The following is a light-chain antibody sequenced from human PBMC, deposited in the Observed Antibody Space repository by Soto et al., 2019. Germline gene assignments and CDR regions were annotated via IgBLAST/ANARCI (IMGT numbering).Light chain of an antibody. CDR3: AAWDDSLNGPV. J-gene: IGLJ3*02. CDR1: SSNLGSNS. CDR2: NTY. V-gene: IGLV1-44*01. Sequence: SVLTQPPSASGTPGQRVIISCSGSSSNLGSNSGNWYQQLPGTAPKLLIYNTYQRPLGVPDRFSGSKSGTSASLAISGLQSEDEGDYFCAAWDDSLNGPVFGGGTQLTV.